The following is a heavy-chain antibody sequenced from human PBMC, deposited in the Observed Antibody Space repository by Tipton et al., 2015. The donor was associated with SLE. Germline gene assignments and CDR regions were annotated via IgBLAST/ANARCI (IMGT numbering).Heavy chain of an antibody. Sequence: TLSLTCTVSGGSISSSSYYWGWIRQPPGKGLEWIGSIYYSGSTYYNPSLKSRVTISVDTSKNQFSLELSSVTAADTAVYYCAGCGSGILDAFDIWGQGTMVTVSS. J-gene: IGHJ3*02. CDR3: AGCGSGILDAFDI. V-gene: IGHV4-39*07. D-gene: IGHD3-10*01. CDR2: IYYSGST. CDR1: GGSISSSSYY.